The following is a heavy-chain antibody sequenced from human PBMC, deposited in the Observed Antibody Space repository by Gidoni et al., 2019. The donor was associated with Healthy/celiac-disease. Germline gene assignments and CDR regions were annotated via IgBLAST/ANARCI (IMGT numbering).Heavy chain of an antibody. CDR2: VDPGGST. Sequence: QVQLQASGPGLVKPSETLSLTCRVSGGAISSYYWSWIRQSAGKGVAWIGRVDPGGSTNYRASLKRRVTMSLDTSKNEFSLTLTSGTGADTAGYYCARYMGNSRYGMDVWGQGTTVTVAS. V-gene: IGHV4-4*07. CDR1: GGAISSYY. J-gene: IGHJ6*02. D-gene: IGHD5-18*01. CDR3: ARYMGNSRYGMDV.